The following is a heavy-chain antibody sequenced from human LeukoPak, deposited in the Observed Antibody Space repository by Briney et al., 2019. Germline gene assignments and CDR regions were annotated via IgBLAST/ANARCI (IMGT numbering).Heavy chain of an antibody. CDR2: ISWNRGSI. J-gene: IGHJ4*02. V-gene: IGHV3-9*01. D-gene: IGHD5-24*01. CDR1: GFTFDDYA. CDR3: PQDLAGDGYRGIDY. Sequence: PGGALRLSCAASGFTFDDYAMHWVRQAPGEGLEWGSVISWNRGSIAYADSLKGRFPISRDNPKHSPYLQTHSLRAEATALYYSPQDLAGDGYRGIDYWGQGTLVTVSS.